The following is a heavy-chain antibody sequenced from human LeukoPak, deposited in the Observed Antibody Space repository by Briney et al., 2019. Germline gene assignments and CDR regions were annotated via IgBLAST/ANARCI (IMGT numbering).Heavy chain of an antibody. CDR1: GGTFNNYA. CDR2: ISAYNGNT. CDR3: ARGCGGDGTYFDY. J-gene: IGHJ4*02. Sequence: ASVTVSCKASGGTFNNYAISWVRQAPGQGLEWMGWISAYNGNTNYAQKLQGRVTMTTDTSTSTAYMELRSLRSDDTAVYYCARGCGGDGTYFDYWGQGTLVTVSS. V-gene: IGHV1-18*01. D-gene: IGHD2-21*02.